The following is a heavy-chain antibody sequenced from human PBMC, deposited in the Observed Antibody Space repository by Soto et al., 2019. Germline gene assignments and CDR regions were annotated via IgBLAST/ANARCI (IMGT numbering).Heavy chain of an antibody. CDR2: INHSGST. V-gene: IGHV4-34*01. J-gene: IGHJ6*03. CDR3: ARANIVVVPAAMAYYYYMDV. Sequence: PSETLSLTCAVYGGSFSGYYWIWIRQPPGKGLEWIGEINHSGSTNYNPSLKSRVTISVDTSKNQFSLKLSSVTAADTAVYYCARANIVVVPAAMAYYYYMDVWGKGTTVTLSS. D-gene: IGHD2-2*01. CDR1: GGSFSGYY.